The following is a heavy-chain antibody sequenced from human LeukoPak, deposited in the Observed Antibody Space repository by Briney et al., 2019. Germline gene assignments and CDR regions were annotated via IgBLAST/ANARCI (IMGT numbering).Heavy chain of an antibody. CDR2: IYYSGST. CDR1: GGSISSYY. V-gene: IGHV4-59*08. J-gene: IGHJ4*02. CDR3: ARHEGSDTAMSTPAGLFPFDY. Sequence: SSETLSLTCTVSGGSISSYYWSWIRQPPGKGLEWIGYIYYSGSTNYNPSLKSRVTISVDTSKNQFSLKLSSVTAADTAVYYCARHEGSDTAMSTPAGLFPFDYWGQGTLVTVSS. D-gene: IGHD5-18*01.